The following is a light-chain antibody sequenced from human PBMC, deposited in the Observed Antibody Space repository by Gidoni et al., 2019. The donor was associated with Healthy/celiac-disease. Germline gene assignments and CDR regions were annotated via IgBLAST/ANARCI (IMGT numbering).Light chain of an antibody. CDR2: GNS. CDR1: SSNIGAGYD. CDR3: QSYDSSLSGLYV. J-gene: IGLJ1*01. V-gene: IGLV1-40*01. Sequence: QSVLTQPPSVSGAQGQRVTISCTWSSSNIGAGYDVHWYQQLPGPAPKLLIYGNSNRPSGVPDRFSGSKSGTSASLAITGLQAEDEADYYCQSYDSSLSGLYVFGTGTKVTVL.